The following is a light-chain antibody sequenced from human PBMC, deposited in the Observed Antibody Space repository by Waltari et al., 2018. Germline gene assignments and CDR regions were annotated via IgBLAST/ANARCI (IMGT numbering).Light chain of an antibody. CDR1: QTLVSSNGNTY. CDR3: MQASSWPWT. J-gene: IGKJ1*01. Sequence: DAVLTQSPLSLPVTLGQPASLSCRSSQTLVSSNGNTYLSWFQQRPGQSPRRLINTVSHRDSGVPDRVSGSGSDTDFTLTISRVEAEDVGVYYCMQASSWPWTFGQGTKVEIK. CDR2: TVS. V-gene: IGKV2-30*01.